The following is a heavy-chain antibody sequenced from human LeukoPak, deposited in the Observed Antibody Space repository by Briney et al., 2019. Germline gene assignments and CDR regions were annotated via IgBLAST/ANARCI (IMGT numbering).Heavy chain of an antibody. J-gene: IGHJ4*02. CDR1: GFTFSSYG. D-gene: IGHD6-19*01. V-gene: IGHV3-30*02. Sequence: PGGSLRLSCAASGFTFSSYGMHWVRQAPGKGLEWVAFIRYDGSNKYYAGSVKGRFTISRDNSKNTLYLQMNSLRAEDTAVYYCAKGMQWLVSNYFDYWGQGTLVTVSS. CDR3: AKGMQWLVSNYFDY. CDR2: IRYDGSNK.